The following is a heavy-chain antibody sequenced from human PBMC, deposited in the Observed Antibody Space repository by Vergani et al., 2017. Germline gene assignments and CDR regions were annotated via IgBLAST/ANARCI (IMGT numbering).Heavy chain of an antibody. Sequence: QVQLVQSGAEVKKPGASVKVSCKASGYTFTGYYMHWVRQAPGQGLEWMGWINPNSGGTNYAQKFQGRVTITADKSTSTAYMELSSLRSEDTAVYYCARGIGSSGYYNWGVWFDPWGQGTLVTVSS. CDR2: INPNSGGT. D-gene: IGHD3-22*01. CDR1: GYTFTGYY. J-gene: IGHJ5*02. CDR3: ARGIGSSGYYNWGVWFDP. V-gene: IGHV1-2*02.